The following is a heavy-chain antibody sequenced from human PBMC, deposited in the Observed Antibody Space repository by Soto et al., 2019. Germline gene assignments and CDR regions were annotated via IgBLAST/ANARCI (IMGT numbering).Heavy chain of an antibody. V-gene: IGHV4-39*02. Sequence: PSETLSLTCTVSGDFLKSSNYYWVLIRQPPERGLEWIGSIYYTGYTYYNSSLNSRVIISVDTSKNQFSLKVTSVTAADTAVYYCARDHPHSYGVYYFDYWGQGTPVTVSS. CDR2: IYYTGYT. D-gene: IGHD5-18*01. CDR3: ARDHPHSYGVYYFDY. J-gene: IGHJ4*02. CDR1: GDFLKSSNYY.